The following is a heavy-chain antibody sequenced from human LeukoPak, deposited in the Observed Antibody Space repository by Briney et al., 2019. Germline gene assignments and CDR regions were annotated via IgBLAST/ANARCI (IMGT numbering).Heavy chain of an antibody. CDR2: ISGGGGSA. D-gene: IGHD2-2*01. Sequence: GGSLRLSCAASGFTFSTYAVTWVRQAPAKGLQWVSAISGGGGSAYYADSVKGRFTISRDNSKGTLYLQMHSLRAEDTAIYYCAARPLMPPRFDYWGQGTLVTVSS. CDR1: GFTFSTYA. CDR3: AARPLMPPRFDY. J-gene: IGHJ4*02. V-gene: IGHV3-23*01.